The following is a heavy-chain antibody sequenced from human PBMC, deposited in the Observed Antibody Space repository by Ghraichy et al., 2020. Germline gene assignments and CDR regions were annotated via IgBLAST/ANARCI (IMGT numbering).Heavy chain of an antibody. D-gene: IGHD6-6*01. CDR3: AKAPSTYIAARRGGLYFDY. J-gene: IGHJ4*02. CDR1: GFTFSSYA. CDR2: ISGSGGST. Sequence: GGSLRLSCAASGFTFSSYAMSWVRQAPGKGLEWVSAISGSGGSTYYADSVKGRFTISRDNSKNTLYLQMNSLRAEDTAVYYCAKAPSTYIAARRGGLYFDYWGQGTLVTVSS. V-gene: IGHV3-23*01.